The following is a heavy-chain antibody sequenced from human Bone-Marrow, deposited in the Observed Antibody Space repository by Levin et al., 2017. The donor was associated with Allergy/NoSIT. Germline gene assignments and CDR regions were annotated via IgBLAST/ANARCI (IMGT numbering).Heavy chain of an antibody. J-gene: IGHJ5*01. V-gene: IGHV4-31*03. D-gene: IGHD3-9*01. CDR1: DGSISSNGYY. CDR3: ARCLFYDILTGYPPRKWIDS. Sequence: LSCTVSDGSISSNGYYWSWIRQHPGKGLEWIGYIYYSGITYYNPSLKSRVTISVDTSKNQFSLKLSSVTAADTAVYYCARCLFYDILTGYPPRKWIDSWGQGTLVTVSS. CDR2: IYYSGIT.